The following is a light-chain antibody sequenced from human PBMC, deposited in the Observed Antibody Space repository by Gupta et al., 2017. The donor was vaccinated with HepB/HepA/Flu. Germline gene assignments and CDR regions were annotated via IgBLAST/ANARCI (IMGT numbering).Light chain of an antibody. CDR3: QNDNSVPFT. CDR1: HDVGTY. CDR2: AAS. J-gene: IGKJ3*01. V-gene: IGKV1-27*01. Sequence: DIQMTQSPASLSASVGDRVTITCRASHDVGTYLAWYRQKPGKVPEVLIFAASTLQSGVPSRFSGSGSGTYFTLTISNLQPDDLATYYCQNDNSVPFTFGHGTTMDIK.